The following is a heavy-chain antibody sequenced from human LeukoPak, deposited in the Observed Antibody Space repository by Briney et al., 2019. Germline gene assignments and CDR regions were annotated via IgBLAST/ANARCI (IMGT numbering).Heavy chain of an antibody. Sequence: GGSLRLSCAASGFTFTTYWMHWARQVPGKGLLCVSRINSDGRTTDYADSVKGRFTISRDNAKNTVYLQMNSLRAEDTAVYYCGRGGGGVVAYGMDVWGQGTTVTVSS. J-gene: IGHJ6*02. D-gene: IGHD2-15*01. CDR1: GFTFTTYW. CDR2: INSDGRTT. V-gene: IGHV3-74*01. CDR3: GRGGGGVVAYGMDV.